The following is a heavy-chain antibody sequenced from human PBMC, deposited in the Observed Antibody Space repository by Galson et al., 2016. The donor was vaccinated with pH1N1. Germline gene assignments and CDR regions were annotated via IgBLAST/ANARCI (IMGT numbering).Heavy chain of an antibody. V-gene: IGHV1-69*13. Sequence: SVKVSCKASGGTFSSYAISWVRQAPGQGLEWMGGIIGMFGITNYAQKFQSRVSITAEEITSSAYMELTSLRSDDTAVYYCARGGYWVYWGQGTLVTVSS. CDR2: IIGMFGIT. CDR3: ARGGYWVY. D-gene: IGHD3-22*01. CDR1: GGTFSSYA. J-gene: IGHJ4*02.